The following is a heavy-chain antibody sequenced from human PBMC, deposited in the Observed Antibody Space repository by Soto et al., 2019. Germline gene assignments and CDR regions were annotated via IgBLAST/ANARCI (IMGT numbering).Heavy chain of an antibody. CDR2: IYYSGST. Sequence: SETLSLTCTVSGCSISSSSYYWGWIRQPPGKGLEWIGSIYYSGSTYYNPSLKSRVTISVDTSKNQFSLKLSSVTAADTAVYYCARETTGTTPYDYWGQGTLVTVSS. V-gene: IGHV4-39*01. CDR3: ARETTGTTPYDY. CDR1: GCSISSSSYY. D-gene: IGHD1-1*01. J-gene: IGHJ4*02.